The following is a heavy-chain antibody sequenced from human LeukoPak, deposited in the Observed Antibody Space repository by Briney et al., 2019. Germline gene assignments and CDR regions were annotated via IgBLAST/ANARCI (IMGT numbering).Heavy chain of an antibody. CDR3: AREGRYFLL. CDR1: GFTFSSYE. D-gene: IGHD3-9*01. V-gene: IGHV3-48*03. J-gene: IGHJ4*02. Sequence: PGGSLRLSCAASGFTFSSYEMNWVRQAPGEWLEWVSYISSSGSTIYYADSVKARITLSTDNVRKSMYLQMNSLRAEDTAVYYCAREGRYFLLWGQGTLVTVSS. CDR2: ISSSGSTI.